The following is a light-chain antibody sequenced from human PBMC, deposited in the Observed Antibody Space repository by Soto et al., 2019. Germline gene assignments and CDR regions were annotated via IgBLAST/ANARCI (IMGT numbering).Light chain of an antibody. V-gene: IGKV3-20*01. CDR2: GAS. Sequence: EIVLTQSPGTLSLSPGERATLSCRASQSVSNSYLAWYQQKPGQGPRLLIYGASSRATGIPDRFSGSGSGTDFTLTISRLEPEDFAVYYCQQYAGSPSTFGQGT. CDR1: QSVSNSY. CDR3: QQYAGSPST. J-gene: IGKJ1*01.